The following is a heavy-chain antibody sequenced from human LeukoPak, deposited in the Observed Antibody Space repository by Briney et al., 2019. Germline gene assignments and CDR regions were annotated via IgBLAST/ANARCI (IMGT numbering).Heavy chain of an antibody. V-gene: IGHV5-51*01. J-gene: IGHJ4*02. CDR3: ARRDGSGSYRLDY. CDR1: GYRFTRYW. D-gene: IGHD3-10*01. Sequence: GESLKISCKGSGYRFTRYWIGWVRQMPGKGLEWVGIIYPRDSDTRYSPSFQGQVTISADKSISTAYLQWSSLKASDTAMYYCARRDGSGSYRLDYWGQGTLVTVSS. CDR2: IYPRDSDT.